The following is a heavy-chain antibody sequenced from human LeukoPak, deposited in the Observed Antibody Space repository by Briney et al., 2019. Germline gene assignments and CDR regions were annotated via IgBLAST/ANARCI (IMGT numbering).Heavy chain of an antibody. CDR3: ARDLPPSIAARPLELYYYYYYGMDV. Sequence: ASVKVSCKASEYTFTGYYMHWVRQAPGQGLEWMGWINPNSGGTNYAQKFQGRVTMTRDTSISTAYMELSRLRSDDTAVYYCARDLPPSIAARPLELYYYYYYGMDVWGQGTTVTVSS. CDR2: INPNSGGT. V-gene: IGHV1-2*02. D-gene: IGHD6-6*01. J-gene: IGHJ6*02. CDR1: EYTFTGYY.